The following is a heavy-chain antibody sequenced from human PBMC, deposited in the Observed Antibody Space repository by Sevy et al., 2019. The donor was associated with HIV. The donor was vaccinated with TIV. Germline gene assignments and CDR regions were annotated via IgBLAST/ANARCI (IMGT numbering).Heavy chain of an antibody. CDR1: GYTFTSYY. J-gene: IGHJ5*02. CDR2: INPSGGST. CDR3: ARVNPIAAAAGSVIGFDP. D-gene: IGHD6-13*01. V-gene: IGHV1-46*01. Sequence: ASVKVSCKASGYTFTSYYMHWVRQAPGQGLEWMGIINPSGGSTSYAQKFQGRVTMTRYTSTSTVYMELSSLRSEDTAVYYCARVNPIAAAAGSVIGFDPWGQGTLVTVSS.